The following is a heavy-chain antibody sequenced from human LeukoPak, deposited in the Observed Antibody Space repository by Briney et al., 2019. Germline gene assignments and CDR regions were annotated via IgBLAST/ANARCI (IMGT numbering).Heavy chain of an antibody. CDR1: GFTFNNYW. D-gene: IGHD1-26*01. V-gene: IGHV3-7*01. J-gene: IGHJ3*02. CDR2: IKHDGSEK. Sequence: PGGSLRLSCAASGFTFNNYWMTWVRQAPGKGLEWVANIKHDGSEKYYVDSVKGRFTISRDNAKNSLYLQMNILRVEDTAVYYCARDGDVGAIKGFDIWGQGTLVTVSS. CDR3: ARDGDVGAIKGFDI.